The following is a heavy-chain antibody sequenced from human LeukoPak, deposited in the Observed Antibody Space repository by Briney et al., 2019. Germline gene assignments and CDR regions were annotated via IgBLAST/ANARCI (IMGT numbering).Heavy chain of an antibody. J-gene: IGHJ4*02. CDR3: ASDDFYHVPT. CDR2: ISSSSSYI. D-gene: IGHD2/OR15-2a*01. Sequence: GGSLRLSCAASGFTFSSYSMNWVRQAPGKGLEWVSPISSSSSYIYYADSVKGRFTISRDSAKNSLYLQMNSLRAEDTAVYYCASDDFYHVPTGGQGTLVTVSS. CDR1: GFTFSSYS. V-gene: IGHV3-21*01.